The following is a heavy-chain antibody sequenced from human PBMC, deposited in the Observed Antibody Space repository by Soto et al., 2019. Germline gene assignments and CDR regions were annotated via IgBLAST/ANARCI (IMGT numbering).Heavy chain of an antibody. CDR3: AREVPYSSGQNWFDP. CDR2: ISAYSGST. Sequence: ASVKVSCKASGYTFTTYGISWVRQAPGQGLEWMGWISAYSGSTKFAQKLQGRVTMTTDTSTSTAYMELRSLRSDDTAVYYCAREVPYSSGQNWFDPWGQGTLVTVSS. V-gene: IGHV1-18*01. J-gene: IGHJ5*02. CDR1: GYTFTTYG. D-gene: IGHD6-19*01.